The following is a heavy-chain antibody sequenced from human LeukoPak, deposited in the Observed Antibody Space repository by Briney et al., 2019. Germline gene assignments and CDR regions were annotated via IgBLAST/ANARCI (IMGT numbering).Heavy chain of an antibody. Sequence: PGGSLRLSCAASGFTFSSYSMNWVRQAPGKGLEWVSSISSSSSYIYYADSVKGRFTISRDNAKNSLYLQMNSLRAEDTAVYYCARVIAAAGEVDYWGQGTLVTVSS. J-gene: IGHJ4*02. D-gene: IGHD6-13*01. CDR3: ARVIAAAGEVDY. CDR2: ISSSSSYI. CDR1: GFTFSSYS. V-gene: IGHV3-21*01.